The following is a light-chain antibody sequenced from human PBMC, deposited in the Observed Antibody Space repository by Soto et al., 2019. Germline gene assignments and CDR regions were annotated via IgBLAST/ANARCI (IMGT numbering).Light chain of an antibody. J-gene: IGLJ2*01. CDR2: DVS. CDR1: SSDVGGYNY. V-gene: IGLV2-11*01. Sequence: QSVLTQPRSVSGSPGQSVTISCTGTSSDVGGYNYVSWYQQHPGKAPKLMLYDVSKRPSGVPDRFSGSKSGNTASLTISGLQAEDEGDYYFCSYAGSYTFVFGGGTKVTLL. CDR3: CSYAGSYTFV.